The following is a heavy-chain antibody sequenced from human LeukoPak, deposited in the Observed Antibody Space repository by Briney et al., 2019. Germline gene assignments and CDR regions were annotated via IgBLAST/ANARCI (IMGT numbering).Heavy chain of an antibody. D-gene: IGHD1-26*01. J-gene: IGHJ4*02. V-gene: IGHV3-53*01. CDR2: IYSGGST. CDR3: AREWELTFDY. CDR1: GFTVGSNY. Sequence: GGSLRLSCAASGFTVGSNYMSWVRQAPGKGLEWVSVIYSGGSTYYADSVKGRFTISRDNSKNTLYLQMNSLRAEDTAVYYCAREWELTFDYWGQGTLVTVSS.